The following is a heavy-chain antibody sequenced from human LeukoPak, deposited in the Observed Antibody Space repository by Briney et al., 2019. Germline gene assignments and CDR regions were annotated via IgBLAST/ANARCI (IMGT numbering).Heavy chain of an antibody. CDR3: ARDLYDSSITCDY. Sequence: GSLRLSCAASGFTFSSYAMSWVRQAPGKGLEWVSAISGSGGSTYYADSVKGRFTISRDNAKNSLYLQMNSLRAEDTAVYYCARDLYDSSITCDYWGQGTLVTVSS. CDR1: GFTFSSYA. J-gene: IGHJ4*02. V-gene: IGHV3-23*01. D-gene: IGHD3-22*01. CDR2: ISGSGGST.